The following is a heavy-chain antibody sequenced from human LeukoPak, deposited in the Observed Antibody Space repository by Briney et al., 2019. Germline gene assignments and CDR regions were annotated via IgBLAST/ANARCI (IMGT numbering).Heavy chain of an antibody. CDR2: IKQDGSEK. D-gene: IGHD3-16*01. J-gene: IGHJ6*02. CDR1: GFMISSYW. CDR3: ARDPAPWGYYYAMDV. V-gene: IGHV3-7*01. Sequence: GGSLRLSCAASGFMISSYWMSWVRQAPGKGLEWVANIKQDGSEKYYVDSVKGRFTISRDNAKNSLYLQMNSLRAEDTAVYYCARDPAPWGYYYAMDVWGQGTTVTVSS.